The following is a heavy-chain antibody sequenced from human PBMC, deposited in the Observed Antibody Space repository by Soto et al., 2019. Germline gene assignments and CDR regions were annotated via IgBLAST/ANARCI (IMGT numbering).Heavy chain of an antibody. J-gene: IGHJ4*02. D-gene: IGHD2-2*02. CDR2: IIPIFGTA. V-gene: IGHV1-69*13. Sequence: SGKVSCKASGGTFSSYSISWVRQAPGQGLEWMGGIIPIFGTANYAQKFQGRVTITADESTSTAYMELSSLRSEDTAVYYCARGVRGYCSSTSCYTHLGYWGQGTLVTVSS. CDR1: GGTFSSYS. CDR3: ARGVRGYCSSTSCYTHLGY.